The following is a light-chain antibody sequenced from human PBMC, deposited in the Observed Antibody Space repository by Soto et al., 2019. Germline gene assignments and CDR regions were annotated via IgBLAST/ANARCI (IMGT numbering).Light chain of an antibody. CDR2: WAS. J-gene: IGKJ3*01. CDR1: QSVLYSSNNKNY. V-gene: IGKV4-1*01. Sequence: DIVMTQSPDSLAVSLGERATINCKSSQSVLYSSNNKNYLAWYQQKPGQPPKLFIYWASTREPGVPDRFSGSGSGTDFTLTISSLQAEDVAVYYCQQYYSTPLTCGPGTKVDIK. CDR3: QQYYSTPLT.